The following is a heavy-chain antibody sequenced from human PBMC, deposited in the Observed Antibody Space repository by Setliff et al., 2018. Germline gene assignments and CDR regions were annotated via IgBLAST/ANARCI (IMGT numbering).Heavy chain of an antibody. CDR1: GGSITSSTYY. D-gene: IGHD4-4*01. CDR2: VDYSGNT. J-gene: IGHJ6*03. Sequence: PSETLSLTCTVSGGSITSSTYYWGWIRQPPGKGLEWIGSVDYSGNTYHNPSLKSRVTMSADTSKNQVSLKMTSVTAEDTAVYYCAKVDTDYIMTRVNTWQYYFCMDVWGRGTTVTVSS. V-gene: IGHV4-39*01. CDR3: AKVDTDYIMTRVNTWQYYFCMDV.